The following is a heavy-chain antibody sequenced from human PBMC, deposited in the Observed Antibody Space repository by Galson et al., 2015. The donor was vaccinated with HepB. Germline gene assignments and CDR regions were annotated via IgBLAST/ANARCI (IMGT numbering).Heavy chain of an antibody. CDR2: ISSSSSTI. D-gene: IGHD3-22*01. V-gene: IGHV3-48*01. J-gene: IGHJ4*02. Sequence: SLRLSCAASGFTFSSCSMNWVRQAPGKGLEWVSYISSSSSTIYYADSVKGRFTISRDNAKNSLYLQMNSLRAEDTAVYYCARQIYDSSGYYYSFDYWGQGTLVTVSS. CDR3: ARQIYDSSGYYYSFDY. CDR1: GFTFSSCS.